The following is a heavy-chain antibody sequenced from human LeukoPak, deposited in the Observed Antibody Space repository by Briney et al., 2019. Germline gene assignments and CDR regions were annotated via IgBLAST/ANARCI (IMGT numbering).Heavy chain of an antibody. CDR2: IYYSGST. CDR1: GGSISSSGYY. J-gene: IGHJ4*02. Sequence: SEALSLTCTVSGGSISSSGYYWSWIRQSPGKGLEWIAYIYYSGSTNYNPSLKSRVTISVDTSKNQFSLKLSSVTAADTAVYYCARGDGYNYDYWGQGTLVTVSS. CDR3: ARGDGYNYDY. D-gene: IGHD5-24*01. V-gene: IGHV4-61*08.